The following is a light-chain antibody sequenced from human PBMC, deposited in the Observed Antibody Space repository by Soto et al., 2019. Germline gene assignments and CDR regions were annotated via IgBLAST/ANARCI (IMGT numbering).Light chain of an antibody. Sequence: EIVLTQSPATLSVSTGERVTLSCRASQRVDINLAWYQQKPGQAPRLLMYGASSRSTGIPDRFSGRGSGTDFLLTISRQAPEHFADYYCQQYGSSLTFGGGTKVDI. V-gene: IGKV3-20*01. CDR1: QRVDIN. J-gene: IGKJ4*01. CDR3: QQYGSSLT. CDR2: GAS.